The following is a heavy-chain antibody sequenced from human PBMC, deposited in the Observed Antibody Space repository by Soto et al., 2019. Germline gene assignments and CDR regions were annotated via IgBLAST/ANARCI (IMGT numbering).Heavy chain of an antibody. CDR2: IYPSGST. D-gene: IGHD2-15*01. V-gene: IGHV4-4*07. J-gene: IGHJ4*02. Sequence: SETLSLTCTVSGGSIRGYYWSWIRQPAGKGLEWIGRIYPSGSTSYNPSLKSRVTMSEDTSKSQFSLKLTSVTAADTAVYYCANSGGSFNFDYRGQGTLVTVSS. CDR1: GGSIRGYY. CDR3: ANSGGSFNFDY.